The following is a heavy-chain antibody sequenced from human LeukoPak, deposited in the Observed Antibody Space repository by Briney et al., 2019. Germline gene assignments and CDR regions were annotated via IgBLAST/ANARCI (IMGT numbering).Heavy chain of an antibody. CDR3: ARALTDPWAMIVAFDY. D-gene: IGHD3-22*01. CDR1: GFTFSSYA. V-gene: IGHV1-69*01. Sequence: GGSLRLSCAASGFTFSSYAISWVRQAPGQGLEWMGGIIPIFGTANYAQKFQGRVTITADESTSTAYMELSSLRSEDTAVYYCARALTDPWAMIVAFDYWGQGTLVTVSS. CDR2: IIPIFGTA. J-gene: IGHJ4*02.